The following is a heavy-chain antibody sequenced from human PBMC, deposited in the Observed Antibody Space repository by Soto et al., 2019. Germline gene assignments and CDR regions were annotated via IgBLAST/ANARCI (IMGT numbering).Heavy chain of an antibody. CDR2: ISGSGGST. J-gene: IGHJ4*02. V-gene: IGHV3-23*01. Sequence: VGSLRLSCAASGFTFSSYAMSWVRQAPGKGLEWVSAISGSGGSTYYADSVKGRFTISRDNSKNTLYLQMNSLRAEDTAVYYCAKDGRYSSSSGDYWGQGTLVTVSS. D-gene: IGHD6-6*01. CDR1: GFTFSSYA. CDR3: AKDGRYSSSSGDY.